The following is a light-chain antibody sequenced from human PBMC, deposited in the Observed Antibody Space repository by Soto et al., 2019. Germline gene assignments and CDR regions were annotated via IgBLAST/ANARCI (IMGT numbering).Light chain of an antibody. CDR1: QDIGIN. CDR2: VAS. CDR3: QQYNSYS. Sequence: IQMTHSPSSVSASVGDRVTMTCRASQDIGINLGWFQQKPGKAPKRLIYVASSLQSGVPSRFSGSGSGTEFTLTISSLQPDDFATYSCQQYNSYSFGQGTKVDIK. V-gene: IGKV1-17*01. J-gene: IGKJ1*01.